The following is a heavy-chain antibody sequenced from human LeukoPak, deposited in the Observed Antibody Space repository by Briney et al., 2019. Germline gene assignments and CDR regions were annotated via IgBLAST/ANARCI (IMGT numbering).Heavy chain of an antibody. J-gene: IGHJ4*02. CDR1: GFTFSSYS. Sequence: GGSLRLSCAASGFTFSSYSMNWARQAPGKGLEWVSAISSSSSYIYYADSVKGRFTISRDNAKNSLYLQMNSLRAEDTAVYYCARVSSSWYAYWGQGTLVTVSS. CDR3: ARVSSSWYAY. CDR2: ISSSSSYI. V-gene: IGHV3-21*01. D-gene: IGHD6-13*01.